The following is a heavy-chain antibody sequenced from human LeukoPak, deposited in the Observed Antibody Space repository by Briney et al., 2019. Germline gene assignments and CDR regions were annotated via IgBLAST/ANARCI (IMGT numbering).Heavy chain of an antibody. Sequence: GGSLRLSCAASGFPFGSFSMNGVRQAPGKGLEWLSYISSRGTTTYYADSVQGRFTTSRDNVENSLFLQMTGLRDDDTAIYYCARVQGACRGTTSYVGNVDVWGEGTLVSVSS. V-gene: IGHV3-48*02. CDR1: GFPFGSFS. D-gene: IGHD3-16*01. CDR3: ARVQGACRGTTSYVGNVDV. CDR2: ISSRGTTT. J-gene: IGHJ6*04.